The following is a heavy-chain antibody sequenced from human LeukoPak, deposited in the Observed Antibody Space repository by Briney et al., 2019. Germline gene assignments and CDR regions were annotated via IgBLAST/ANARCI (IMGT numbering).Heavy chain of an antibody. CDR2: IYYSGST. Sequence: PSETLSLTCTVSGGSISSSSYYWGWIRQPPGKGLEWIGSIYYSGSTYYNPSLKSRVTISVDTSKNQFSLKLSSVTAADTAVYYCARGVVATTPLDYWGQGTLVTVSS. D-gene: IGHD5-12*01. CDR3: ARGVVATTPLDY. CDR1: GGSISSSSYY. V-gene: IGHV4-39*07. J-gene: IGHJ4*02.